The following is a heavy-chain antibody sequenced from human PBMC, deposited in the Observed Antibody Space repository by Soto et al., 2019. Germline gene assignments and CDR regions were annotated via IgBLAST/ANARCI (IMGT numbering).Heavy chain of an antibody. D-gene: IGHD6-13*01. CDR3: ARDRRIAAAGDYYYYYYMDV. J-gene: IGHJ6*03. V-gene: IGHV4-59*01. CDR1: GGSINNYY. CDR2: VYYSGST. Sequence: SETLSLTCTVSGGSINNYYWSWIRQPPGKGLEWIGYVYYSGSTNYNPSLKSRVTISVDTPKNQFSLKLSSVTAADTAVYYCARDRRIAAAGDYYYYYYMDVWGKGTTVTVSS.